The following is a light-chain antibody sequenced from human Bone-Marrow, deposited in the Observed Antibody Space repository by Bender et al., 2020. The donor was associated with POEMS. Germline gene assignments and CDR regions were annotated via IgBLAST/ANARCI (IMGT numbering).Light chain of an antibody. J-gene: IGLJ7*01. V-gene: IGLV1-47*01. CDR2: RNN. CDR1: SSNIGSNY. Sequence: QSVLTQPPSASGTPGQRVTISCSGSSSNIGSNYVYWYQQVPGTTPKLLIYRNNERPSGVPDRFSGSKSGTSASLAISGLRSEDEADYYCVVWDDSLSVVFGGGTQLTVL. CDR3: VVWDDSLSVV.